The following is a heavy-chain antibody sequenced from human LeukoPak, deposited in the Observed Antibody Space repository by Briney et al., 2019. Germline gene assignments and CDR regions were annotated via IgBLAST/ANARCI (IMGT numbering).Heavy chain of an antibody. CDR3: ARRYCSSTICYTDAFDI. V-gene: IGHV3-30*03. CDR1: GVIFSSHG. J-gene: IGHJ3*02. CDR2: ISSDGGNK. D-gene: IGHD2-2*02. Sequence: GGSLRLSCAASGVIFSSHGMHWVRQAPGKGLEWVAVISSDGGNKFYGDSVKGRFTISRDNSENTLHLQMSTLRAEDTAVYYCARRYCSSTICYTDAFDIWGQGTMVTVSS.